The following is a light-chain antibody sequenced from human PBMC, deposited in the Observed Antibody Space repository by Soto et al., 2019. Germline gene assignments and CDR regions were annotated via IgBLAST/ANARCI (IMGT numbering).Light chain of an antibody. Sequence: QSVLTQPASVSGSPGQSITISCTGTSSDVGSYNLVSWYQQHPGKAPKLMIYEVSERPSGVSNRFSGSKSGNTASLTISGLQAEDEADYYCSSYTRGSTLVFGGGTKLTVL. CDR2: EVS. J-gene: IGLJ3*02. CDR3: SSYTRGSTLV. CDR1: SSDVGSYNL. V-gene: IGLV2-14*02.